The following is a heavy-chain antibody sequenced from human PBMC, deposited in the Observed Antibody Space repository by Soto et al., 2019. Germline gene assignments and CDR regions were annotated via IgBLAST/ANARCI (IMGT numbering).Heavy chain of an antibody. Sequence: GGSLRLSCAASGFTLSNHDMNWVRQVPGKGLEWVSYINKRGVTHYADSVLGRFTISRDNAENSLYLQMKGLRDEDTAIYYCARDPENIFVMDFWGRGTLVPVSS. D-gene: IGHD3-3*02. CDR3: ARDPENIFVMDF. CDR1: GFTLSNHD. V-gene: IGHV3-48*03. CDR2: INKRGVT. J-gene: IGHJ6*02.